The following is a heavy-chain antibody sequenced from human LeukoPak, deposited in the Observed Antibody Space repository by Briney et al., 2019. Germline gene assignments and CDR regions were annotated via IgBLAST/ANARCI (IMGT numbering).Heavy chain of an antibody. CDR2: MHPNSGDT. J-gene: IGHJ4*02. CDR3: ARGRLNGNVDF. CDR1: GYTFTGYD. V-gene: IGHV1-8*01. Sequence: ASVKVSCKTSGYTFTGYDINWVRQAAGQGFEWMGWMHPNSGDTGYAHNLQGRITITRDSSTATVFMELSSLRSEDTAMYYCARGRLNGNVDFWGQGTLVAVSS. D-gene: IGHD1-20*01.